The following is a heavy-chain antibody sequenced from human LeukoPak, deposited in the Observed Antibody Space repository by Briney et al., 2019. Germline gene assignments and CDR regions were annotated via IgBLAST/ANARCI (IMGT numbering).Heavy chain of an antibody. Sequence: GGSLRLSCAASGFTFSDYYMSWIRQAPGKGLEWVSYISSSGSTIYYADSVKGRFTISRDNAKNSLCLQMNSLRAEDTAVYYCASGLDTAMVTGYFDYWGQGTLVTVSS. CDR2: ISSSGSTI. V-gene: IGHV3-11*01. D-gene: IGHD5-18*01. CDR3: ASGLDTAMVTGYFDY. CDR1: GFTFSDYY. J-gene: IGHJ4*02.